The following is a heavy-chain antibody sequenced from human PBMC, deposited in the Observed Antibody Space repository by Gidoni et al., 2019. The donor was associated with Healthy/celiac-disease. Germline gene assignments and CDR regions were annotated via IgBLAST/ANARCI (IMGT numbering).Heavy chain of an antibody. D-gene: IGHD6-13*01. CDR1: GGSISSGSYY. J-gene: IGHJ2*01. CDR2: IYTSGST. Sequence: QVQLQESGPGLVKPSQTLSLTCTVSGGSISSGSYYWSWIRQPAGKGLEWIGRIYTSGSTNSNPSLKSRVTISVDTSKNQFSLKLSSVTAADTAVYYCARGSSSWGRGDFDLWGRGTLVTVSS. CDR3: ARGSSSWGRGDFDL. V-gene: IGHV4-61*02.